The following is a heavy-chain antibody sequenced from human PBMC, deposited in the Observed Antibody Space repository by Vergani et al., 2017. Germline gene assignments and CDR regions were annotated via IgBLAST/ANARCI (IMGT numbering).Heavy chain of an antibody. CDR3: ARAVRRVWDYYGLDV. CDR2: INTDTGNP. CDR1: GYTFTNHA. D-gene: IGHD1-1*01. V-gene: IGHV7-4-1*02. Sequence: QVQLVQSGSELKKPGASVKVSCKASGYTFTNHAMNWVRQAPGQGLEWMGWINTDTGNPTYAQGFTGRFVFSLDTSVSTAYLQISGLKAYDTAVYYCARAVRRVWDYYGLDVWGQGTTVTVSS. J-gene: IGHJ6*02.